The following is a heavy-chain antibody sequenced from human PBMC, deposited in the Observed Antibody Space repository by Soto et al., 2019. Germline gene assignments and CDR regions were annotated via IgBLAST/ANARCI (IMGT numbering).Heavy chain of an antibody. CDR2: ISYTGNT. J-gene: IGHJ5*02. V-gene: IGHV4-59*08. CDR1: GGSFNVHF. Sequence: SETLSLTCTVSGGSFNVHFWSWIRQPPGKGLEWIGDISYTGNTNYNPSLRSRVTISIDTSKNQFSLKLTSVTAADTAVYYCARLADTNSYFLNWFDPWGQGTLVTVSS. D-gene: IGHD3-22*01. CDR3: ARLADTNSYFLNWFDP.